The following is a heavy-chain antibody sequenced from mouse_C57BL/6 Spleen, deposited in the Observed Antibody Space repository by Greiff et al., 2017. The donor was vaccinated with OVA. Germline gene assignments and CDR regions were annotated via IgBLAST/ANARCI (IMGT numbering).Heavy chain of an antibody. Sequence: VQLQQSGAELVRPGASVKLSCTASGFNIKDAYMHWVKQRPEQGLEWIGWIDPENGDTEYASKFQGKATITADTSSNTAYLQLSSLTSEDTAVYYCTTGDAMDYWGQGTSVTVSS. CDR2: IDPENGDT. V-gene: IGHV14-4*01. CDR1: GFNIKDAY. CDR3: TTGDAMDY. J-gene: IGHJ4*01.